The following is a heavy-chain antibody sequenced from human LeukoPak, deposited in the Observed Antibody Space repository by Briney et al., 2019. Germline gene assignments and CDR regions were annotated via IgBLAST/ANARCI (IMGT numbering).Heavy chain of an antibody. D-gene: IGHD3-22*01. CDR1: GFTFSSYA. J-gene: IGHJ4*02. V-gene: IGHV3-23*01. CDR2: ISASGGST. Sequence: PGRSLRLSCAASGFTFSSYAMSWVRQAPGKGLEWVSAISASGGSTYYADSVKGRFTISRDNSKNTLYLQMNSLRAEDTAVYYCAKDSFFGYYDSSGYYPPYYFDYWGQGTLVTVPS. CDR3: AKDSFFGYYDSSGYYPPYYFDY.